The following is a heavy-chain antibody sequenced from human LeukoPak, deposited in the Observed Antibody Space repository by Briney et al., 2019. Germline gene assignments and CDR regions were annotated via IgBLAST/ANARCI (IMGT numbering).Heavy chain of an antibody. Sequence: GGSLRLSCVASGFTPRSYVMNWVRQTPGKGLEWVSSISGSGDSTFYADSVKGRFSISRDNSKNTLYLQMNSLRAEDTAVYYCARRAGAYSHPYDYWGQGTLVTVSS. D-gene: IGHD4/OR15-4a*01. V-gene: IGHV3-23*01. CDR1: GFTPRSYV. CDR2: ISGSGDST. CDR3: ARRAGAYSHPYDY. J-gene: IGHJ4*02.